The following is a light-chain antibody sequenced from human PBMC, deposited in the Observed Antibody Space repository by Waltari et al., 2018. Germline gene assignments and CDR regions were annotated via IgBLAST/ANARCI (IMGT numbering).Light chain of an antibody. Sequence: SYEVTQPPSVSVSPGQTARITCSGDALPKQFVYWYQQKPGQAPVLMIYKDSERSSGIPERFSGSSSGTTGTLTISGAQAEDEAEYHCQSADSTGTYWVFGGGTKLTVL. J-gene: IGLJ3*02. V-gene: IGLV3-25*03. CDR2: KDS. CDR3: QSADSTGTYWV. CDR1: ALPKQF.